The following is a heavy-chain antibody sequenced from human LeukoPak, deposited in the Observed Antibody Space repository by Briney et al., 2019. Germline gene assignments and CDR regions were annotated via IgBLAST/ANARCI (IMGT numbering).Heavy chain of an antibody. D-gene: IGHD3-3*01. Sequence: PGGSLRLSCAASGFTFSSYAMSWVRQAPGKGLEWXXAISGSGGSTHYADSVKGRFTISRDNSKNTLYLQMNSLRAEDTAVYYCAKKKRIFGVVIPTPYDYWGQGTLVTVSS. CDR3: AKKKRIFGVVIPTPYDY. J-gene: IGHJ4*02. V-gene: IGHV3-23*01. CDR1: GFTFSSYA. CDR2: ISGSGGST.